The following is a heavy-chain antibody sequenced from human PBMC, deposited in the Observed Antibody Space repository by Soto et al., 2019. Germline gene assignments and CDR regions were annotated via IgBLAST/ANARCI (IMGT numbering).Heavy chain of an antibody. Sequence: PSETLSLTCTVSGGSISSYYWSWIRQPPGKGLEWIGYIYYSGSTNYNPSLKSRVTISVDTSKNQFSLKLSSVTAADTAVYYCAREITVTTHWFDPWGQGTLVTVSS. CDR1: GGSISSYY. D-gene: IGHD1-7*01. CDR3: AREITVTTHWFDP. CDR2: IYYSGST. V-gene: IGHV4-59*01. J-gene: IGHJ5*02.